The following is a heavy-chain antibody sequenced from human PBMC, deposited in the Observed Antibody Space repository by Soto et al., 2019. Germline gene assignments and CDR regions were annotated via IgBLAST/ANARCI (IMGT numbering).Heavy chain of an antibody. CDR1: GCTFSSYA. CDR3: AIARYCSGGSCYSDVSGSLYFDY. CDR2: IIPIFGTA. V-gene: IGHV1-69*13. Sequence: GASVKVSCKACGCTFSSYAISWVRQAPGQGLEWMGGIIPIFGTANYAQKFQGRVTITADESTSTAYMELSSLRSEDTAVYYCAIARYCSGGSCYSDVSGSLYFDYWGQGTLVTVSS. J-gene: IGHJ4*02. D-gene: IGHD2-15*01.